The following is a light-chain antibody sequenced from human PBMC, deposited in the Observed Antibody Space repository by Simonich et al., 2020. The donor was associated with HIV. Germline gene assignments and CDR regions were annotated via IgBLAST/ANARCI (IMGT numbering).Light chain of an antibody. Sequence: QSALTQPASVSGPPGHSITIPCTGSSIDVGGYKVVSWYQQHPGKAPKLIIYVVSKRPSGVYNRFSGSKSGYTASLTISGLRAEDEADYYCSSYSSTTTVIFGGGTKLTVL. CDR1: SIDVGGYKV. V-gene: IGLV2-14*03. J-gene: IGLJ2*01. CDR3: SSYSSTTTVI. CDR2: VVS.